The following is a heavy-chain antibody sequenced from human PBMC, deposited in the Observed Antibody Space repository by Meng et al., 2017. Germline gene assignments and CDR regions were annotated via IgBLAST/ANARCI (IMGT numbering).Heavy chain of an antibody. J-gene: IGHJ4*02. V-gene: IGHV1-2*06. CDR1: ACTFTDYW. CDR2: INPKSGDT. D-gene: IGHD6-13*01. CDR3: ARDEDISAAGKLFGDY. Sequence: VQRAEAGADVQKPGASGKVSCNVSACTFTDYWLHWVRRAPGQGLEWMGRINPKSGDTHYAQRFQGRVTMTGDTSISTAYMELSGLRSDDTAMYYCARDEDISAAGKLFGDYWGQGTLVTVSS.